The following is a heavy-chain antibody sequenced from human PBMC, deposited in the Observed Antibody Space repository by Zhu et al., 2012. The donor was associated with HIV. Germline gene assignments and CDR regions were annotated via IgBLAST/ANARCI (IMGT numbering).Heavy chain of an antibody. J-gene: IGHJ3*01. CDR2: IYHSGTT. CDR3: ARGGYYYDSLGAFDL. D-gene: IGHD3-22*01. V-gene: IGHV4-38-2*02. Sequence: QVQLQESGPGSVKPSKTLSLTCSISGYSMRSGYYWGWIRQPPGKDLEWIGSIYHSGTTYYNPSLKSRVTILVDMSEKEFPLKLTSVTAADTAVYYCARGGYYYDSLGAFDLWGQGTTVTVSS. CDR1: GYSMRSGYY.